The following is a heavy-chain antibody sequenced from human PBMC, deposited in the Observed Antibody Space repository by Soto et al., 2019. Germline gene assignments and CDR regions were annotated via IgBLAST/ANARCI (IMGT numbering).Heavy chain of an antibody. D-gene: IGHD3-10*01. CDR3: ARENYYYGSAQNYYYYYYMDV. J-gene: IGHJ6*03. Sequence: GGSLRLSCAASGFTVSSNYMSWVRQAPGKGLEWVSVIYSGGSTYYADSVKGRFTTSRDNSKNTLYLQMNSLRAEDTAVYYCARENYYYGSAQNYYYYYYMDVWGKGTTVTVSS. CDR2: IYSGGST. V-gene: IGHV3-66*01. CDR1: GFTVSSNY.